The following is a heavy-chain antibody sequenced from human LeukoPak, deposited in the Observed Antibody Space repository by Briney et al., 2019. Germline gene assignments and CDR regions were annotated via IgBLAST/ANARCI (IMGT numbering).Heavy chain of an antibody. D-gene: IGHD3-10*01. CDR2: IYSGGRT. CDR3: ARVCYGSGSLYYYYYYMDV. CDR1: GFTVSSNY. Sequence: PGGSLRLSCAASGFTVSSNYMNWVRQAPGKGLEWVSVIYSGGRTYYADSVKGRFTISRDNSKNKLYLQMNSLRAEDTAVYYCARVCYGSGSLYYYYYYMDVWGKGTTVTISS. J-gene: IGHJ6*03. V-gene: IGHV3-66*01.